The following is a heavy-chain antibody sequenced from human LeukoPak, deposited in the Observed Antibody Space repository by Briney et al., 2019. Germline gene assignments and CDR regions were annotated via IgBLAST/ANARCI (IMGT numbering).Heavy chain of an antibody. D-gene: IGHD5-18*01. J-gene: IGHJ4*02. CDR3: ARGGYSYGRQGNRVIDNYFDY. CDR2: INLSGGST. V-gene: IGHV1-46*01. Sequence: ASVKVSCKASGYTFTSYHMHWVRQAPGQGLEWMGLINLSGGSTTYAQRFQGRVTLTRDTSTSTVYMELSSLRSEDTAVYYCARGGYSYGRQGNRVIDNYFDYWGQGTLVTVSS. CDR1: GYTFTSYH.